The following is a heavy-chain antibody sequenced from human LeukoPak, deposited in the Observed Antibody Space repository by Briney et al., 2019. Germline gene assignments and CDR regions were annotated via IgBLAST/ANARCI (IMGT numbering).Heavy chain of an antibody. V-gene: IGHV3-23*01. CDR3: ARPQVVVLNPFDY. D-gene: IGHD3-10*01. CDR2: ITGSADRT. CDR1: GLTFSTYA. Sequence: QPGGSLRLSCAASGLTFSTYAMSWVRQAPGKGLEWVSAITGSADRTHYADSVKGRFTISRDNSKNIVYLQMNSLRAKDTAVYFCARPQVVVLNPFDYWGQGTLVTVSS. J-gene: IGHJ4*02.